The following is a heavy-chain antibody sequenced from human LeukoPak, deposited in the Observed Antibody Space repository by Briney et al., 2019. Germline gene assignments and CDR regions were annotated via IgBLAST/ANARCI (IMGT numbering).Heavy chain of an antibody. J-gene: IGHJ6*04. Sequence: GGSLRLSRAASGFTFSSYAMSWVRQAPGKGLEWVSAISGSGGSTYYADSVKGRFTISRDNSKNTLYLQMNSLRAEDTAVYYCAKSDCSSTSCSYYYYYGMDVWGKGTTVTVSS. CDR3: AKSDCSSTSCSYYYYYGMDV. CDR2: ISGSGGST. CDR1: GFTFSSYA. D-gene: IGHD2-2*01. V-gene: IGHV3-23*01.